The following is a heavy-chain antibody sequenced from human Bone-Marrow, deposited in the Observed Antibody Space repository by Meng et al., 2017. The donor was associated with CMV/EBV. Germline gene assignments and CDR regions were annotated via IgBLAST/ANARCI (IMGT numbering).Heavy chain of an antibody. CDR2: INGVGRTT. J-gene: IGHJ4*02. CDR3: VRDTGSFEY. Sequence: GEFLKISCAASGFVFSSNWIHWVRQAPGKGLVWVAAINGVGRTTLYADSVKGRTTISRDNTQSTLYLQMNSLRAEVTAVYHCVRDTGSFEYWGQGTLVTVSS. D-gene: IGHD3-10*01. CDR1: GFVFSSNW. V-gene: IGHV3-74*03.